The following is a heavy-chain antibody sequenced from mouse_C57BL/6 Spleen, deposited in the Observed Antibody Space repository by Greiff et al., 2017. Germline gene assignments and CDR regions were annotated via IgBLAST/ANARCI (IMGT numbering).Heavy chain of an antibody. CDR3: ARRPLITTVVANYFDY. V-gene: IGHV1-82*01. J-gene: IGHJ2*01. D-gene: IGHD1-1*01. CDR1: GYAFSSSW. CDR2: IYPGDGDT. Sequence: VQLQQSGPELVKPGASVKISCKASGYAFSSSWMNWVKQRPGKGLEWIGRIYPGDGDTNYNGKFKGKATLTADKSSSTAYMQLSSLTSEDSAVYFCARRPLITTVVANYFDYWGQGTTLTVSS.